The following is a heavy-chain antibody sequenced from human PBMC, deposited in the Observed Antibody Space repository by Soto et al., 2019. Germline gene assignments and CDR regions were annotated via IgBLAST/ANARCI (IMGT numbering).Heavy chain of an antibody. J-gene: IGHJ4*02. Sequence: GGSLRLSCEASGFTFNDFGMSWVRQTPGKGLEWVSTLNHDGRNTHYAASVEGRFTISRDNSKNTLYLQMGSLRAEDTAIYYCPKDAGNEESIFDYWGRGTLVTVYS. CDR1: GFTFNDFG. CDR2: LNHDGRNT. CDR3: PKDAGNEESIFDY. V-gene: IGHV3-23*01. D-gene: IGHD3-10*01.